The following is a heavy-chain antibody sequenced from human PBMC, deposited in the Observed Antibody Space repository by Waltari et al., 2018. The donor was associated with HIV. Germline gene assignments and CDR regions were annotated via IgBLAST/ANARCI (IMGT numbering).Heavy chain of an antibody. V-gene: IGHV4-61*02. CDR3: ARGGYSSGWYGMDV. CDR1: GGSISSGYYY. Sequence: QVQLQESGPGLVKPSQTLSLSCTVSGGSISSGYYYWSWIRQPAGKGLEWIGRIYTSGSTNYNPSLKSRVTISVDTSKNQFSLKLSSVAAADTAVYYCARGGYSSGWYGMDVWGQGTTVTVSS. CDR2: IYTSGST. J-gene: IGHJ6*02. D-gene: IGHD6-19*01.